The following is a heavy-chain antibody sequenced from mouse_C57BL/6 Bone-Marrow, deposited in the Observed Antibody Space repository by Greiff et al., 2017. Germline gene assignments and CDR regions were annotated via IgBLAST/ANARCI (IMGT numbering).Heavy chain of an antibody. CDR1: GYTFTSYG. V-gene: IGHV1-81*01. CDR2: IYPRSGNT. J-gene: IGHJ3*01. Sequence: QVQLQQSGAELARPGASVKLSCKASGYTFTSYGISWVKQRTGQGLEWIGEIYPRSGNTYYNEKFKGKAKLTADKSSSTAYMELRSLTSEDSAVYFCANAYYSNYGFAYWGQGTLVTVSA. CDR3: ANAYYSNYGFAY. D-gene: IGHD2-5*01.